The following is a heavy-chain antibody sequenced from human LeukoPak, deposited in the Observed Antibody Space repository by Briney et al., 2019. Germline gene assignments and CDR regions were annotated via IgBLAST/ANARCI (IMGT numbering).Heavy chain of an antibody. V-gene: IGHV4-34*01. CDR2: INHSGST. CDR1: GGSFSGYY. J-gene: IGHJ4*02. CDR3: ARSRGYSYGLLDY. Sequence: SETLSLTCAVYGGSFSGYYWNWIRQPPGKGLEWIGEINHSGSTNYNPSLKSRVTISVDTSKNQFSLKLSSVTAADTAVYYCARSRGYSYGLLDYWGQGTLVTVSS. D-gene: IGHD5-18*01.